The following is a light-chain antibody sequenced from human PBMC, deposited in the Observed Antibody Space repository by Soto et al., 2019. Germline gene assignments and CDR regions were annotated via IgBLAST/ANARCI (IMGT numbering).Light chain of an antibody. CDR1: SXDVGAYNY. J-gene: IGLJ1*01. V-gene: IGLV2-14*01. CDR3: NSYTSSSTRV. CDR2: EVS. Sequence: QSVLTQPASVSGSPGQSITISCTGTSXDVGAYNYVSWYQQYPGKVPKLIIYEVSNRPSGVSNRFSGSKSGNTASLTISGLQAEDEGDYYCNSYTSSSTRVFGTGTKVTVL.